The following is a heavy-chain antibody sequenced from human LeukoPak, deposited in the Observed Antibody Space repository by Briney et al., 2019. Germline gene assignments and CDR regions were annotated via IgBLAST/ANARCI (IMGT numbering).Heavy chain of an antibody. CDR2: ISAYNGNT. V-gene: IGHV1-18*01. J-gene: IGHJ4*02. CDR1: GYTFTSYG. CDR3: ARDGDYYDSSGYHL. D-gene: IGHD3-22*01. Sequence: ASVKVSCKASGYTFTSYGISWVRQAPGQGLEWMGWISAYNGNTNYAQKFQGRVTMTTDTSTSTAYMELRSLRSDDTAVYYCARDGDYYDSSGYHLWGQGTLVTVSS.